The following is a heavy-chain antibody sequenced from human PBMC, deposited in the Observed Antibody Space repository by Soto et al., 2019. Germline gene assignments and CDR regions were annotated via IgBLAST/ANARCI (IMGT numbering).Heavy chain of an antibody. CDR3: ARGTISGWYYFDY. D-gene: IGHD6-19*01. V-gene: IGHV3-30-3*01. CDR2: ISYDGSNK. J-gene: IGHJ4*02. Sequence: QVQLVESGGGVVQPGRSLRLSCAASGFTFSNYAIHWVRQAPGKGLEWVAAISYDGSNKYYADSVKGRFTISRDNSKSTLYLQVNSLRADDTAVYYCARGTISGWYYFDYWGQGTLVTVSS. CDR1: GFTFSNYA.